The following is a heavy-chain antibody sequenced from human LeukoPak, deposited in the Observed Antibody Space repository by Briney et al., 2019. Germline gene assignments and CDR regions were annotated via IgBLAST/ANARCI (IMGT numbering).Heavy chain of an antibody. CDR3: ARDPINIYSYGMDV. CDR2: INAGNGNR. CDR1: GYTFTSHG. Sequence: ASVKVSCKASGYTFTSHGMNWVRQAPGQRLEWMGWINAGNGNRQYSQKFQGRATITRDTSASTVYMELSSLRSEDTAVYYCARDPINIYSYGMDVWGQGTTVTV. V-gene: IGHV1-3*01. J-gene: IGHJ6*02. D-gene: IGHD2-21*01.